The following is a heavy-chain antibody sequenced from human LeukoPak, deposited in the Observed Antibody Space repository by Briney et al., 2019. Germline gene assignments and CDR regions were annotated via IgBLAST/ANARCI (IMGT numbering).Heavy chain of an antibody. CDR1: GFTFSDHF. CDR2: SGNKGNSYIT. J-gene: IGHJ4*02. V-gene: IGHV3-72*01. CDR3: ASTGWVRGFDY. D-gene: IGHD3-10*01. Sequence: PGGSLRLSCAASGFTFSDHFMDWVRQAPGKGLEWVGRSGNKGNSYITEYAASVEGRFTISRDDSKKSLYQQMNSLKTEDTAVYYCASTGWVRGFDYWGQGTPVTVSS.